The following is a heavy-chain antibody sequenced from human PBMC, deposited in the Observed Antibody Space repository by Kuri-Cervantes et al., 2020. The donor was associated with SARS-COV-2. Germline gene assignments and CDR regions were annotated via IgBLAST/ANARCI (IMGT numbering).Heavy chain of an antibody. Sequence: GESLKISCAASGFTVSSNYMSWVRQAPGKGLEWVSVIYSGGSTYYADSVQGRFTISRDNSKNTLYLQMNSLRVEDTAVYYRAREDRYGGNLNWFDPWGQGTLVTVSS. CDR3: AREDRYGGNLNWFDP. J-gene: IGHJ5*02. V-gene: IGHV3-53*01. CDR1: GFTVSSNY. D-gene: IGHD1-26*01. CDR2: IYSGGST.